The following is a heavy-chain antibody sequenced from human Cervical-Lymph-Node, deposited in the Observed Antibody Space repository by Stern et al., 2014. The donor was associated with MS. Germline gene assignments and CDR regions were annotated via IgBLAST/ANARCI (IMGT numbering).Heavy chain of an antibody. Sequence: VQLVQSGAEVKKPGESLKISCKGSGYSFSTYWIGWVRQMPGKGLEWMGIIYPGDSDTRYSPSFQGQVTISADKSISTAYLQWSSLKASDTAMYYCARQGGPYYYYYGMDVWGQGTTVTVSS. J-gene: IGHJ6*02. CDR1: GYSFSTYW. CDR3: ARQGGPYYYYYGMDV. CDR2: IYPGDSDT. V-gene: IGHV5-51*01.